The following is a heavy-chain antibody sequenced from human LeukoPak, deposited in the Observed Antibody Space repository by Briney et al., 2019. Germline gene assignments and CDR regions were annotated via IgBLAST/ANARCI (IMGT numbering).Heavy chain of an antibody. CDR1: GFTFSRYA. CDR2: ISTSGGST. D-gene: IGHD3-10*01. V-gene: IGHV3-64*04. CDR3: AKDNVVDSGNRRPYYFDF. J-gene: IGHJ4*02. Sequence: GGSLRLSCSASGFTFSRYAMLWVRQAPGKGLEYVSAISTSGGSTYYADSVKGRFTISRDDSKNTLDLQLSSLRAEDTAVYYCAKDNVVDSGNRRPYYFDFWGQGTLVTVSS.